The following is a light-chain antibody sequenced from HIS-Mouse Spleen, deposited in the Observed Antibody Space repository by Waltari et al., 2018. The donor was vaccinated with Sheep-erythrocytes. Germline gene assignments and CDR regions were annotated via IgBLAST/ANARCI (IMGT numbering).Light chain of an antibody. V-gene: IGLV2-8*01. J-gene: IGLJ3*02. CDR1: SSDVGGYNY. Sequence: QSALTQPPSASGSPGQSVTISCTGTSSDVGGYNYVSWYQQHPGKAPNLMIYEVSKRPSGVPDPFSGSKSGNTASLTVSGLQAEDEADYYCSSYAGSNNWVFGGGTKLTVL. CDR3: SSYAGSNNWV. CDR2: EVS.